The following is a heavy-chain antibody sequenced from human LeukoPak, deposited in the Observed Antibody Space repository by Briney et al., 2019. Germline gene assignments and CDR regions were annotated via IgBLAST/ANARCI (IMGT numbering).Heavy chain of an antibody. CDR3: ARYYDSSGYCPGTAYFQH. CDR1: GGSFTDYY. CDR2: INHSGST. D-gene: IGHD3-22*01. V-gene: IGHV4-34*01. Sequence: PSETLSLTCAVYGGSFTDYYWTWIRQPPGKGLEWIGEINHSGSTNYNPSLKSRVTISVDTSKNQFSLKLSSVTAADTAVYYCARYYDSSGYCPGTAYFQHWGQGTLVTVSS. J-gene: IGHJ1*01.